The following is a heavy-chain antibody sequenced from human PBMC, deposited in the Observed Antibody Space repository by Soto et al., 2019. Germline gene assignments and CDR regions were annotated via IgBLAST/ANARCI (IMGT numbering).Heavy chain of an antibody. D-gene: IGHD4-4*01. Sequence: GGSLRLSCGASGFTLSSYDMSWVRLAPGKGLEWVSVIGSSGGGTYYADSVRGRFTISRDSSKLYLQMSRLRAEDTALYMCVRHAKLTSVTANVGYYYGLDIWGQGTTVTVSS. V-gene: IGHV3-23*01. CDR1: GFTLSSYD. J-gene: IGHJ6*02. CDR2: IGSSGGGT. CDR3: VRHAKLTSVTANVGYYYGLDI.